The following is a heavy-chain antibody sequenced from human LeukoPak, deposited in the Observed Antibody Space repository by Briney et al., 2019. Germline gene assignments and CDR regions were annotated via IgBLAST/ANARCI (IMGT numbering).Heavy chain of an antibody. CDR1: GFSLSTSGVG. V-gene: IGHV2-5*01. J-gene: IGHJ6*02. D-gene: IGHD6-19*01. CDR3: AHSATQHSSGWLQAIYYYYYGMDV. CDR2: IYWNDDK. Sequence: ESGPTLVKPTQTLTLTCTFSGFSLSTSGVGVGWIRQPPGKALEWLALIYWNDDKRYSPSLKSRLTITKDTSKNQVVLTMTNMDPVDTATYYCAHSATQHSSGWLQAIYYYYYGMDVWGQGTTVTVSS.